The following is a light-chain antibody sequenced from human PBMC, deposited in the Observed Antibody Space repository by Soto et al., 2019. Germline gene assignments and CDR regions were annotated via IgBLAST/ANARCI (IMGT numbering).Light chain of an antibody. CDR2: GKN. V-gene: IGLV1-40*01. CDR3: QSYDNSHYV. J-gene: IGLJ1*01. Sequence: QSVLTQPPSVSGAPGQRVTISCTGSSSSIGAGYDVHWYQQLPGTAPKLLIYGKNNRPSGVPDRFSGSKSGTSASLAITGLQAEDEADHYCQSYDNSHYVFGTGTKVTVL. CDR1: SSSIGAGYD.